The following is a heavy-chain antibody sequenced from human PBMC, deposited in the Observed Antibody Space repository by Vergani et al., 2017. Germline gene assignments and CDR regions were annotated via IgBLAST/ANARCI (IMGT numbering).Heavy chain of an antibody. V-gene: IGHV3-23*01. D-gene: IGHD2-2*01. J-gene: IGHJ3*02. Sequence: EVQLLESGGGLVQPGGSLRLSCAASGFTFSSYAMSWVRQAPGKGLEWVSSISGSGGSTYYADSVKGRFTISRDNSKNTLYLQMNSLRAEDTAVYYCAKDLHSLLIVVGPGGGAFDIWGQGTMVTVSS. CDR3: AKDLHSLLIVVGPGGGAFDI. CDR1: GFTFSSYA. CDR2: ISGSGGST.